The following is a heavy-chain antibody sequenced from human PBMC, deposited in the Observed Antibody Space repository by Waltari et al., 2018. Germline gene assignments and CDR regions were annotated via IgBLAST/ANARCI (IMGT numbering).Heavy chain of an antibody. Sequence: QVQLQESGPGLVKPSETLSLTCTVSGGSISSYYWSWIRQPPGKGLEWIGYIYYNGSTNYNPSLKSRVTISVDTSKNQFSLKLSSVTAADTAVYYCARGTRASRWDYWGQGTLVTVSS. V-gene: IGHV4-59*01. CDR1: GGSISSYY. D-gene: IGHD1-1*01. J-gene: IGHJ4*02. CDR2: IYYNGST. CDR3: ARGTRASRWDY.